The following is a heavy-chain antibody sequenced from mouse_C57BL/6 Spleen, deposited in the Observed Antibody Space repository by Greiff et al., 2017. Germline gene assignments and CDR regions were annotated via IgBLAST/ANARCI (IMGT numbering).Heavy chain of an antibody. Sequence: QVQLQQSGAELVKPGASVKISCKASGYAFSSYWMNWVQQRPGKGLEWIGQIYPGDGDTNSNGKFKGKATLTADKSSSTAYMQLSSLTSEDSAVYFCARGFSQGFAYWGQGTLVTVSA. CDR1: GYAFSSYW. CDR2: IYPGDGDT. V-gene: IGHV1-80*01. J-gene: IGHJ3*01. CDR3: ARGFSQGFAY.